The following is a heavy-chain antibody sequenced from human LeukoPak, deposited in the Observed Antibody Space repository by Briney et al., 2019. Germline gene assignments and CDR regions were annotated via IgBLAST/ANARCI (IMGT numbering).Heavy chain of an antibody. CDR3: ARDVSGFYSFDY. CDR2: ISYAGRNR. D-gene: IGHD3-22*01. Sequence: QPGGSLRLSCAASGFIFSTYAMHWVRQAPGKGLEWVAAISYAGRNRHYADSVKGRFNISRDDSKNTLYLQMNRLRAEETAVYYCARDVSGFYSFDYWGQGTLVTVSS. V-gene: IGHV3-30*04. J-gene: IGHJ4*02. CDR1: GFIFSTYA.